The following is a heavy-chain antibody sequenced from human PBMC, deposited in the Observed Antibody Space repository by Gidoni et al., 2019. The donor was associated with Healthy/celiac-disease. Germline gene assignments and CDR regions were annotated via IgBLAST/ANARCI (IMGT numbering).Heavy chain of an antibody. V-gene: IGHV3-23*01. CDR3: AKAYYYGSGSSDY. CDR2: ISGSGGST. J-gene: IGHJ4*02. D-gene: IGHD3-10*01. Sequence: EVQLLEPGGGLVQPGGSLSLSCAASGLPFSSYAMSWVRQAPGKGLEWVSAISGSGGSTYYADSVKGRFTISRDNSKNTLYLQMNSLRAEDTAVYYCAKAYYYGSGSSDYWGQGTLVTVSS. CDR1: GLPFSSYA.